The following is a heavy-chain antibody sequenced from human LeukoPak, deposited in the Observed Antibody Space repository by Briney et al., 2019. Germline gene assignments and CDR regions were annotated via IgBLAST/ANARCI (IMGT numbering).Heavy chain of an antibody. Sequence: GGSLRLSCAASGFTFSNAWMSWVRQAPGKGLEWVGRIKSKTEGGTTDYAAPVKGRFIISRDDSKNTLYLQMNSLKTEDTAVYYCARRDSSANWFDPWGQGTQVTVSS. CDR2: IKSKTEGGTT. D-gene: IGHD6-19*01. V-gene: IGHV3-15*01. J-gene: IGHJ5*02. CDR3: ARRDSSANWFDP. CDR1: GFTFSNAW.